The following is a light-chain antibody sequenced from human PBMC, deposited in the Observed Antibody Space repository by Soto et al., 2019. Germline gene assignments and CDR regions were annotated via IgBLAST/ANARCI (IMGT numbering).Light chain of an antibody. J-gene: IGKJ1*01. V-gene: IGKV3-20*01. Sequence: EIVLTQSPGTLSLSPGERATLSCRASQSVSSSYLAWYQQTPGQAPRLLIYGASSRATGIPDRISGSGSGTDFTLTISRLEPEDFAVYYCQQYGTSSWTFGQGTKV. CDR2: GAS. CDR3: QQYGTSSWT. CDR1: QSVSSSY.